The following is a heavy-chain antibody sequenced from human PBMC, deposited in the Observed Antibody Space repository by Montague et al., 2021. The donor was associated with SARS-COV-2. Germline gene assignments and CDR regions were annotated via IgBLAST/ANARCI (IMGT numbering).Heavy chain of an antibody. CDR3: ARHPLGYCSSTSCYVG. J-gene: IGHJ4*02. Sequence: SETLSLTCTGAGRCGSSSSHYWGGIAQPPGKGLEGIGRIYYSGRTYYSPSLKSRVTISVDTSKNQFSLKLSSGTAADTAVYYWARHPLGYCSSTSCYVGWGQGTLGTVSS. CDR2: IYYSGRT. V-gene: IGHV4-39*01. D-gene: IGHD2-2*01. CDR1: GRCGSSSSHY.